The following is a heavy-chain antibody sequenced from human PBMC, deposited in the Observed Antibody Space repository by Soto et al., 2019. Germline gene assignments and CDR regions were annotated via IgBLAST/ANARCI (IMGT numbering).Heavy chain of an antibody. CDR3: ATQGCSSKSCYALTWFDP. J-gene: IGHJ5*02. Sequence: SVKVSCKASGGTFSSYAISWVRQAPGQGLEWMGGIIPIFGTANYAQKFQGRVTITADKSTSTAYMELSSLRSEDTAVYYCATQGCSSKSCYALTWFDPWGQGTLVTVSS. CDR1: GGTFSSYA. D-gene: IGHD2-2*01. CDR2: IIPIFGTA. V-gene: IGHV1-69*06.